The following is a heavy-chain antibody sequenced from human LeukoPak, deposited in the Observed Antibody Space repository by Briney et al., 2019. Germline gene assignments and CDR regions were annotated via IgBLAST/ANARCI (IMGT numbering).Heavy chain of an antibody. V-gene: IGHV1-69*02. Sequence: SVKVSCKASGGTFSSYTISWVRQAPGQGLEWMGRIIPILGIANYAQKFQGRVTITADKSTSTAYMELSSLRSEDTAVYYCARVSAAGTGLGAFDIWGQGTMVTASS. CDR2: IIPILGIA. D-gene: IGHD6-13*01. CDR1: GGTFSSYT. J-gene: IGHJ3*02. CDR3: ARVSAAGTGLGAFDI.